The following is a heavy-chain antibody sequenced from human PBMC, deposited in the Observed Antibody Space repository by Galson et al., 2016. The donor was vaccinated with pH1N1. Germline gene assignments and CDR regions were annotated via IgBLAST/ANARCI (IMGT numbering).Heavy chain of an antibody. CDR1: GYTFTGYY. J-gene: IGHJ4*02. CDR2: INPNSGGT. D-gene: IGHD2-8*02. Sequence: SVKVSCKASGYTFTGYYMHWVRQAPGQGLEWMGWINPNSGGTNYAQKFQGGVTMTRDTSISTAYMELSRLRSDDTAIYYCARETDPGLYFDYWGQGTLVTVSS. CDR3: ARETDPGLYFDY. V-gene: IGHV1-2*02.